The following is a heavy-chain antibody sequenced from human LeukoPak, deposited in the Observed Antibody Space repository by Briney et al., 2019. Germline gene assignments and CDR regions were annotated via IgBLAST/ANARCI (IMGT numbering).Heavy chain of an antibody. V-gene: IGHV3-7*05. CDR1: TLTLNNYW. D-gene: IGHD6-13*01. J-gene: IGHJ4*02. Sequence: GSLRLSCTASTLTLNNYWMSWVRQAPGKGLEWVANIKQDGSEKYHVDSVKGRFTISRDNAKNSLYLQMNSLRAEDTAVYYCASRAGYTGSWSAFDYWGQGTLVTVSS. CDR3: ASRAGYTGSWSAFDY. CDR2: IKQDGSEK.